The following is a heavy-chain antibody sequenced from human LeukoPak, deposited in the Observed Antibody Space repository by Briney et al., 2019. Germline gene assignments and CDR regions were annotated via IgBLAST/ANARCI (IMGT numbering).Heavy chain of an antibody. J-gene: IGHJ6*02. D-gene: IGHD1-7*01. Sequence: SETLSLTCAVSGGSFNGYYWSWIRQTPGGGLEWLGEINHRGSTNYNASLKSRVPISLDTPQKHFSPILSSVTAADTAVDYCGRASLELSFRASEGYYVGMDVCGQGTTVTVSS. CDR1: GGSFNGYY. CDR3: GRASLELSFRASEGYYVGMDV. CDR2: INHRGST. V-gene: IGHV4-34*01.